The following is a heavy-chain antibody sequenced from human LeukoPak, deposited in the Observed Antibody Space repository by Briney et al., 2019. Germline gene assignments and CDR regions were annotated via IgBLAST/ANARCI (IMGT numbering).Heavy chain of an antibody. V-gene: IGHV4-39*01. CDR2: IYYSGST. D-gene: IGHD6-13*01. CDR1: GGSISSSSYY. J-gene: IGHJ6*03. Sequence: PSETLSLTCTVSGGSISSSSYYWGWIRQPPGKGLEWIGSIYYSGSTYYNPSLKSRVTISVDTSKNQFSLKLSSVTAADTAVYYCARVRAAAGTNYYYYYYYYMDVWGRGTTVTVSS. CDR3: ARVRAAAGTNYYYYYYYYMDV.